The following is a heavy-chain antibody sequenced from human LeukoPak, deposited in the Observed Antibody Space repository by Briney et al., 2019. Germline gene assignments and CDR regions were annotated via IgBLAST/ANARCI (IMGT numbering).Heavy chain of an antibody. CDR3: ARGSDTAAGPY. Sequence: PSETLSLTCAVYGGSFSGYYWSWIRQPPGKGLEWIGEINHSGSTNYNPSLKSRVSISVDSSKNQFSLKVSSVTAADMAVYYCARGSDTAAGPYWGQGTLVTVSS. CDR1: GGSFSGYY. V-gene: IGHV4-34*01. CDR2: INHSGST. D-gene: IGHD6-13*01. J-gene: IGHJ4*02.